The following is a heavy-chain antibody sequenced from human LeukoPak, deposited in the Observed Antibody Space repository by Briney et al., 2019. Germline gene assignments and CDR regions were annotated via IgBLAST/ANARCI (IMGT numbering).Heavy chain of an antibody. CDR2: IYTSGST. CDR1: GGSVSSGSYY. J-gene: IGHJ6*03. V-gene: IGHV4-61*02. CDR3: ARVERYYYYMDV. D-gene: IGHD1-1*01. Sequence: SQTLSLTCTVSGGSVSSGSYYWNWIRQPAGKGLEWIGRIYTSGSTNYNPSLKSRVTMSVDTSKNQFSLKLSSVTAADTAVYYCARVERYYYYMDVWGKGTTVTVSS.